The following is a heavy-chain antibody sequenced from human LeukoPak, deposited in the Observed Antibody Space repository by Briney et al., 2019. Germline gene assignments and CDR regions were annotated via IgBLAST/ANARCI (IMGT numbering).Heavy chain of an antibody. J-gene: IGHJ3*02. CDR3: ARHYYDSSGFDAFDI. CDR2: IYYSGST. Sequence: PSETLSLTCTVYGGSISSYYWSWIRQPPGKGLDWIGYIYYSGSTNYNPSLKSRVTISVDTSKNQFSLKLSSVTAADTAVYYCARHYYDSSGFDAFDIWGQGTMVTVSS. CDR1: GGSISSYY. V-gene: IGHV4-59*08. D-gene: IGHD3-22*01.